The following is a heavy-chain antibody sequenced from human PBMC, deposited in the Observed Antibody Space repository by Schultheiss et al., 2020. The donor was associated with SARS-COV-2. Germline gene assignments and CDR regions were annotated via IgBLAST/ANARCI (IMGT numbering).Heavy chain of an antibody. J-gene: IGHJ5*02. CDR1: GYSISSGYY. D-gene: IGHD2-2*01. Sequence: SETLSLTCAVSGYSISSGYYWGWIRQPPGKGLEWIGRIYTSGSTNYNPSLKSRVTMSVDTSKNQFSLNLSSVTAADTAVYYCARVVPAARASGITRWFDPWGQGTLVTVSS. CDR3: ARVVPAARASGITRWFDP. CDR2: IYTSGST. V-gene: IGHV4-38-2*01.